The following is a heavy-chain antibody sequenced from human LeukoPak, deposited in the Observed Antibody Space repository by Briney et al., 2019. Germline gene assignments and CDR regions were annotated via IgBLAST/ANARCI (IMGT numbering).Heavy chain of an antibody. D-gene: IGHD1-26*01. CDR3: ARQAIRAVGANEFDY. CDR2: IIPIFGTA. Sequence: WASVKVSCKASGGTFSSYAISWVRQAPGQGLEWMGGIIPIFGTANYAQKFQGRVTITADESTSTAYMELSSLRSEDTAVYYCARQAIRAVGANEFDYWGQGTLVTVSS. J-gene: IGHJ4*02. CDR1: GGTFSSYA. V-gene: IGHV1-69*13.